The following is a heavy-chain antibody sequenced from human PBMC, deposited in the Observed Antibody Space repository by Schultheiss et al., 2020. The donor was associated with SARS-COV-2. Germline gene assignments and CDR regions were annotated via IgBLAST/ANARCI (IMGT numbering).Heavy chain of an antibody. CDR3: AHEGGEYDFWSGYYSGGGFDF. CDR2: IYWADDE. CDR1: GFSLSTSGVG. J-gene: IGHJ4*02. V-gene: IGHV2-5*02. D-gene: IGHD3-3*01. Sequence: SGPTLVKPTQTLTLTCTFSGFSLSTSGVGVGWVRQPPGKALEWLALIYWADDERYSPSLNGRLTITKDTSKNQVVLTMTNMDPVDTATYYCAHEGGEYDFWSGYYSGGGFDFWGQGTLVTVSS.